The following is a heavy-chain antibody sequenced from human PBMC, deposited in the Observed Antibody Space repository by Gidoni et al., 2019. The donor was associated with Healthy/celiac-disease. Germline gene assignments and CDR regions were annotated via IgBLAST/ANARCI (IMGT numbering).Heavy chain of an antibody. D-gene: IGHD1-26*01. CDR2: ISGSGGST. CDR3: ARTSIVGAHQELDFDY. J-gene: IGHJ4*02. Sequence: LEWVSAISGSGGSTYYADSVKGRFTISRDNSKNTLYLQMNSLRAEDTAVYYCARTSIVGAHQELDFDYWGQGTLVTVSS. V-gene: IGHV3-23*01.